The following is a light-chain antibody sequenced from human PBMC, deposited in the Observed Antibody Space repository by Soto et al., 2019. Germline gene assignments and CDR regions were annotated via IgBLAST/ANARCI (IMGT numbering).Light chain of an antibody. Sequence: DIQMNQSPSTLSASVGDTVTITCRASQSVSRWLAWYQQKPGKAPRLLVYDASTLAIGVPPRFGGSGSGTELILPITSLQPDDLGTYHCQQYNSYSPTFGPGTKVQIK. CDR3: QQYNSYSPT. V-gene: IGKV1-5*01. J-gene: IGKJ1*01. CDR2: DAS. CDR1: QSVSRW.